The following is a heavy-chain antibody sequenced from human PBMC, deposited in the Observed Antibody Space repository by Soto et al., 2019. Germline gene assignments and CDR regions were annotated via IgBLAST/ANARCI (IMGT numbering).Heavy chain of an antibody. D-gene: IGHD1-1*01. CDR3: ARGGLEPIDY. CDR2: ISDNGRI. J-gene: IGHJ4*02. Sequence: GSLRPSCAASVFTLRNFRMHWARAAPGKGLVWVSRISDNGRINYTHSVKGRVTISRDDSKGELYLKMNSLRLEDTAVYYCARGGLEPIDYWGQGALVTVSS. CDR1: VFTLRNFR. V-gene: IGHV3-74*01.